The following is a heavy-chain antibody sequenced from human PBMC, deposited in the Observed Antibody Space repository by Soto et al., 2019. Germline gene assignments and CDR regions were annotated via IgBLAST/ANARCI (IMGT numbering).Heavy chain of an antibody. D-gene: IGHD3-3*01. V-gene: IGHV5-51*03. J-gene: IGHJ6*03. CDR1: GYSFTTYW. CDR3: ARLHRPEAGFVNYMDV. CDR2: VYPGDSDT. Sequence: EVQLVQSGAEVKKPGESLKISCEGSGYSFTTYWIAWVRQMPGKGLEWMGIVYPGDSDTRYSPSFQGQVTISADKSITTAYLQWSSLKALDTAVYYCARLHRPEAGFVNYMDVWGKGTTVTVSS.